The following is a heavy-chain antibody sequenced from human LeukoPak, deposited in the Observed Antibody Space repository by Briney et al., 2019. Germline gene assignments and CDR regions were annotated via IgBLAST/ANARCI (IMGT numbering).Heavy chain of an antibody. J-gene: IGHJ5*02. Sequence: ASVKVSCKASGYTFTSYGISWVRQAPGQGLEWMGWISAYNGNTNYAQKFQGRVTITADESTSTAYMELSSLRSEDTAVYYCARNQPTLFDPWGQGTLVTVSS. D-gene: IGHD1-14*01. V-gene: IGHV1-18*01. CDR3: ARNQPTLFDP. CDR2: ISAYNGNT. CDR1: GYTFTSYG.